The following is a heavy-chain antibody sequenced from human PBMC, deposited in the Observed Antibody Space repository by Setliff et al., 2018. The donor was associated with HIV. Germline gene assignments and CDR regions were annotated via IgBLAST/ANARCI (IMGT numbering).Heavy chain of an antibody. V-gene: IGHV3-48*04. J-gene: IGHJ3*02. D-gene: IGHD2-2*01. CDR3: ARVRSPALNAFDI. CDR1: GFTFSSYS. CDR2: ISSSSSTI. Sequence: QPGGSLRLSCAASGFTFSSYSMNWVRQAPGKGLEWVSYISSSSSTIYYADSVKGRFTISRDNAKNSLYLQMNSLRAEDTAVYYCARVRSPALNAFDIWGQGTMVTVSS.